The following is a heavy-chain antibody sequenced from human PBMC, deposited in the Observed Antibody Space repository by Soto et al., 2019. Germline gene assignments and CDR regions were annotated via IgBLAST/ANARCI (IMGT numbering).Heavy chain of an antibody. Sequence: EVQLLESGGGLVQPGGSLRLSCAASGFTFSGYAMSWVRQAPGKGLEWVSTLNANGGTTYYADSVKGRSTISRDNSRNTLYLQMNTLRAEDTAVYYCAKQFTRYGASPFVDYWGQGTLVTVSS. CDR2: LNANGGTT. J-gene: IGHJ4*02. D-gene: IGHD4-17*01. V-gene: IGHV3-23*01. CDR3: AKQFTRYGASPFVDY. CDR1: GFTFSGYA.